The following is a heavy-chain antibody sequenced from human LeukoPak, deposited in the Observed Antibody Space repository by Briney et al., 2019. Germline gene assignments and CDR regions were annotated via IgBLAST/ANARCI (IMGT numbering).Heavy chain of an antibody. J-gene: IGHJ3*02. Sequence: KSGGSLRLSCAASGFTFSDYYMSWIRQAPGKGLEWVSYIISSGSTIYYADSVKGRFTISRDNAKNSLYLQMNSLRAEDTAVYYCAREPADLGYCSGGSCPIWGQGTMVTVYS. V-gene: IGHV3-11*01. CDR2: IISSGSTI. CDR3: AREPADLGYCSGGSCPI. D-gene: IGHD2-15*01. CDR1: GFTFSDYY.